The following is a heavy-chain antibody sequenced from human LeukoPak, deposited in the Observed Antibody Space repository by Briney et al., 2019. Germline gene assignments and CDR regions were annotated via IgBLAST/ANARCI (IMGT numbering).Heavy chain of an antibody. V-gene: IGHV4-59*08. J-gene: IGHJ5*02. Sequence: SETLSLTCTVSGDFITAYYWSWIRQPPGKGLEWIGYFYYSGSTNYNPSLKSRVTISVDTSKNQFSLKLSSVTAADTAVYYCARVPGSGSYYNWFDPWGQGTLVTVSS. CDR1: GDFITAYY. D-gene: IGHD3-10*01. CDR3: ARVPGSGSYYNWFDP. CDR2: FYYSGST.